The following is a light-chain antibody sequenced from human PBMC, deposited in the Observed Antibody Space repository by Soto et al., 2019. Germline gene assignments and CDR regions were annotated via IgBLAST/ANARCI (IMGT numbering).Light chain of an antibody. CDR1: QSVSSSY. J-gene: IGKJ2*01. V-gene: IGKV3-20*01. Sequence: ETVLTQSPGTLSLSPGERVTLSCRASQSVSSSYLAWYQQKPGQAPRLLIHDTSSRATGTPDRFSGSGSATDFTLTISRLEPEDFAVYYCLQYGRSPYTFGQGTKLEI. CDR3: LQYGRSPYT. CDR2: DTS.